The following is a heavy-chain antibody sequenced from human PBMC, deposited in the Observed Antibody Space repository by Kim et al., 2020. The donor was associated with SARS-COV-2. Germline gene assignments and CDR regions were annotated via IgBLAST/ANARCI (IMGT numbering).Heavy chain of an antibody. Sequence: YSADSLEGRFTLASDNSKTTLYLQMNSLRAEDTAVYYCASTYYYGSGFDPWGQGTLVTVSS. V-gene: IGHV3-23*01. CDR3: ASTYYYGSGFDP. D-gene: IGHD3-10*01. J-gene: IGHJ5*02.